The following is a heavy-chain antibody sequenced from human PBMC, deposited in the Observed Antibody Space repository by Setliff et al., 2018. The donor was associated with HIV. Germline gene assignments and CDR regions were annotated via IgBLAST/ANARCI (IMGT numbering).Heavy chain of an antibody. CDR2: IRSKAYGGTT. J-gene: IGHJ4*02. CDR3: ARSICSGDCQPLYYFDY. V-gene: IGHV3-49*04. CDR1: GFGAYA. D-gene: IGHD2-21*02. Sequence: GGYLRLSCTAFGFGAYAMSWVRQAPGKGLEWVGFIRSKAYGGTTEYAASVKGRFTISRDDSKSIAYLQMNSLKTEDTAVYFCARSICSGDCQPLYYFDYWGQGTLVTVSS.